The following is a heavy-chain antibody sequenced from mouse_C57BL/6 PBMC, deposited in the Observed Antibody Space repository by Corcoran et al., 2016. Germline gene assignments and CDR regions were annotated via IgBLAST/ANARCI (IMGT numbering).Heavy chain of an antibody. J-gene: IGHJ4*01. CDR1: GYTFTTYG. CDR3: ARGAMDY. CDR2: INTYSGVP. V-gene: IGHV9-3*01. Sequence: QIQLVQSGPELKKPGETVKISCKASGYTFTTYGMSWVKQAPGKGLKWMGWINTYSGVPTYADDFKGRFAFSLETSASTAYLQINNLKNEDTATYFCARGAMDYLGQGTSVTVSS.